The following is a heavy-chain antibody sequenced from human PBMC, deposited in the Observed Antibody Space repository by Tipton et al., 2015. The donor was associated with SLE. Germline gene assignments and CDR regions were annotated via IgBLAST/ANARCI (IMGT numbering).Heavy chain of an antibody. CDR2: TNPNTGYT. Sequence: QLVQSGADVKKPGASVRVSCKASGFTFSDYDINWVRQAPGQGLEWMAWTNPNTGYTGYAQKFQGRVTLTADTSVSTAYMELRSLRSDDTAVYYCARDQRPYYYYYGMDVWGQGTTGTVPS. V-gene: IGHV1-8*02. CDR3: ARDQRPYYYYYGMDV. CDR1: GFTFSDYD. J-gene: IGHJ6*02.